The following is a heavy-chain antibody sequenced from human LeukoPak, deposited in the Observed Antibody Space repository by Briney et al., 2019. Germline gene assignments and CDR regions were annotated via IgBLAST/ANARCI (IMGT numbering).Heavy chain of an antibody. D-gene: IGHD6-13*01. J-gene: IGHJ3*02. CDR1: GFTFDDYA. CDR3: AKVGGILRPFDI. V-gene: IGHV3-9*01. CDR2: ISWNSGSI. Sequence: GRSLRLSCAASGFTFDDYAMHWVRQAPGKGLEWVSGISWNSGSIGYADSVKGRFTISRDNAKNSLYLQMNSLRAEDTALYYCAKVGGILRPFDIWGQGTMVTVSS.